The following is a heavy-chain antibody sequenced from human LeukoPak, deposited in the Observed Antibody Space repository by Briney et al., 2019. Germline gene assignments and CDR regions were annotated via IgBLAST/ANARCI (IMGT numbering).Heavy chain of an antibody. CDR3: AKGSRLREGGSYRF. CDR2: IIPIFGSA. CDR1: GGIFSSYA. Sequence: SVKVSCKASGGIFSSYAINWVRQAPGQGLEWMGRIIPIFGSANYAQKFQGRVTIPADKSTRTAYMELSSLRSEDTALYYCAKGSRLREGGSYRFWGQGTLVTVSS. D-gene: IGHD3-16*02. J-gene: IGHJ4*02. V-gene: IGHV1-69*06.